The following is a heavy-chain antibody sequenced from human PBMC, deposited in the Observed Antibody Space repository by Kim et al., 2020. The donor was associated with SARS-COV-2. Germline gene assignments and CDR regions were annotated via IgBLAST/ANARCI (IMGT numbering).Heavy chain of an antibody. D-gene: IGHD6-19*01. Sequence: GGSLRLSCAASGFTFSSYAMSWVRQAPGKGLEWVSAISGSGGSTYYADSVKGRFTISRDNSKNTLYLQMNSLRAEDTAVYYCAKGGSSGWYGVRWFDPWGQGTLVTVSS. V-gene: IGHV3-23*01. CDR3: AKGGSSGWYGVRWFDP. J-gene: IGHJ5*02. CDR1: GFTFSSYA. CDR2: ISGSGGST.